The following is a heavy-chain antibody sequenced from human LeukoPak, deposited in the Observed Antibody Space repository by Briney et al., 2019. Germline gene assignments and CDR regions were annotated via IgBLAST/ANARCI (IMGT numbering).Heavy chain of an antibody. D-gene: IGHD1-26*01. CDR1: GFSFSSYG. CDR2: ISAYNGKT. V-gene: IGHV1-18*01. CDR3: ARGGALTSFDS. Sequence: ASVKVSCKASGFSFSSYGFSWVRQAPGQGLEWMGWISAYNGKTNYAQKFQGRVTMTTDTSTTTVYMDLRSLISDDTAVYFCARGGALTSFDSWGQETLITVSS. J-gene: IGHJ4*02.